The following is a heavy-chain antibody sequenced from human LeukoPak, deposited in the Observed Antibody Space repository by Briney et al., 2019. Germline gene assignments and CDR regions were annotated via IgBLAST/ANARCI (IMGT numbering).Heavy chain of an antibody. V-gene: IGHV1-2*02. CDR1: GYTFTGYY. J-gene: IGHJ3*02. CDR2: INPNSGGT. Sequence: GASVKVSCKASGYTFTGYYMHWVRQAPGQGLEWMGWINPNSGGTNYAQKFQGRVTMTRDTSISTAYMELSRLRSDDTAVYYCARDQDVPTITPPVAFDIWGQGTMVTVSS. D-gene: IGHD1-14*01. CDR3: ARDQDVPTITPPVAFDI.